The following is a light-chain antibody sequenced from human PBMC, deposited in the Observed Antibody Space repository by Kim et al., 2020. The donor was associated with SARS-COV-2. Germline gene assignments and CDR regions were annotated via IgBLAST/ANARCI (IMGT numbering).Light chain of an antibody. V-gene: IGKV3-20*01. Sequence: SPGERATLSCRASQRVSSSYLAWYQQKPGQAPRLLIYGASSRATGIPDRISGSGSGTDFTLTISRLEPEDFAVYYCQQYGSSPRTFGQGTKVEIK. J-gene: IGKJ1*01. CDR3: QQYGSSPRT. CDR1: QRVSSSY. CDR2: GAS.